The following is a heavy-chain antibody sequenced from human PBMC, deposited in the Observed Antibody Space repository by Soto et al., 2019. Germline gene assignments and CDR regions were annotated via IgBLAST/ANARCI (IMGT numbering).Heavy chain of an antibody. CDR3: ARDFMHYDFWSGYYKGRDYYYYGMDV. CDR2: IYHSGST. CDR1: GGSISSGGCS. Sequence: SETLSLTYAVSGGSISSGGCSWSWIRQPPGKGLEWIGYIYHSGSTYYNPSLKSRVTISVDTSKNQFSLKLSSVTAADTAVYYCARDFMHYDFWSGYYKGRDYYYYGMDVWGQGTTVTVSS. J-gene: IGHJ6*02. D-gene: IGHD3-3*01. V-gene: IGHV4-30-2*01.